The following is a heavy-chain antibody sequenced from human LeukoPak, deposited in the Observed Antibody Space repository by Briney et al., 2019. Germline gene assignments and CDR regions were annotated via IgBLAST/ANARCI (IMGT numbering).Heavy chain of an antibody. J-gene: IGHJ4*02. D-gene: IGHD3-10*01. CDR2: ISSSGGST. Sequence: GGSLRLSCAASGFTFSSYAMTWVRQAPGKGLEWVSSISSSGGSTYYADSVRGRFTISRDNSKNTLYLQMNSLRAEDTAIYYCAKDLVTGSLDYWGQGTLVTDSS. V-gene: IGHV3-23*01. CDR1: GFTFSSYA. CDR3: AKDLVTGSLDY.